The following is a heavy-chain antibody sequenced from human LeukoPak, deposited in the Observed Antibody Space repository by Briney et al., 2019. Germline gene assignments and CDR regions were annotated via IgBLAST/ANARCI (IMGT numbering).Heavy chain of an antibody. Sequence: GESLKISCKGSGYSFTSYWIGWVRQMPGKGLEWMGIIYPGDSDTSYSPSFQGQVTISADRSITTAYLQWSSLKASDTAMYYCVRQWGYCGGDCYSGGPFDIWGQGTMVTVSS. V-gene: IGHV5-51*01. J-gene: IGHJ3*02. D-gene: IGHD2-21*02. CDR3: VRQWGYCGGDCYSGGPFDI. CDR2: IYPGDSDT. CDR1: GYSFTSYW.